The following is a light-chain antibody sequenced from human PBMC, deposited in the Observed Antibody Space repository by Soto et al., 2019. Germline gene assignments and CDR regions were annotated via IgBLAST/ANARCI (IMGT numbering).Light chain of an antibody. CDR3: QQSYSIPYT. CDR1: QSVSSNY. J-gene: IGKJ5*01. CDR2: GAS. Sequence: DIVLTQSPGTLSLSPGERATVSCRASQSVSSNYLAWYQQKPGQAPRLLIYGASSRATGIPDRFSGSGSGTDFTLTVSRLEPEDFATYYCQQSYSIPYTFGQGTRLEIK. V-gene: IGKV3-20*01.